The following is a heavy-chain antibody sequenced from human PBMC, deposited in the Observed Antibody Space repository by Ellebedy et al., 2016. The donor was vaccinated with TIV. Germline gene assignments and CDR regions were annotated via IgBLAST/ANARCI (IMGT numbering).Heavy chain of an antibody. D-gene: IGHD2-2*01. CDR1: GLNVSNNY. Sequence: GGSLRLXCAVSGLNVSNNYMRWVRQAPGKGLEWVSVIYSGGSTYYADSVKGRFTISRDSSNNTLYLQMNSLRAEDTAVYYCARDPPSSSSRTWGWGQGTLVTVSS. CDR3: ARDPPSSSSRTWG. CDR2: IYSGGST. J-gene: IGHJ4*02. V-gene: IGHV3-66*01.